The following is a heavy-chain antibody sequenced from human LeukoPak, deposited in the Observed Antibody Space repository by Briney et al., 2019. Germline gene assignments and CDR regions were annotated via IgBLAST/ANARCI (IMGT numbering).Heavy chain of an antibody. CDR2: INSDGGTT. CDR3: ATDYYVSGSYYRLFY. CDR1: GLTFSNYD. D-gene: IGHD3-10*01. V-gene: IGHV3-74*01. J-gene: IGHJ4*02. Sequence: PGGSLTLSCAASGLTFSNYDMNWVRQAPGKGLVWVSGINSDGGTTTYADSVKGRFTISRDNAKNTLYLQMNNLRAEDTAIYYCATDYYVSGSYYRLFYWGQGTLVTVSS.